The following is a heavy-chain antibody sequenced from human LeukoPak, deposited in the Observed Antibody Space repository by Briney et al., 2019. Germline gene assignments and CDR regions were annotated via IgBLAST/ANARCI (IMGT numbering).Heavy chain of an antibody. Sequence: SETLSLTCAVYGGSFSGYYWSWIRQPPGKGLEWIGEINHSGSTNYNPSLKSRVTISVDTSKNQFSLKLSSVTAADTAVYCCARGPMTHYYYYGMDVWGQGTTVTVSS. CDR2: INHSGST. CDR1: GGSFSGYY. CDR3: ARGPMTHYYYYGMDV. J-gene: IGHJ6*02. V-gene: IGHV4-34*01.